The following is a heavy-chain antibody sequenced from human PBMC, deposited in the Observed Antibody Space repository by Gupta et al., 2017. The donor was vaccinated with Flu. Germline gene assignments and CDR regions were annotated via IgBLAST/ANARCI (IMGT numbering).Heavy chain of an antibody. CDR1: LRTYA. Sequence: LRTYATKWVRKAPGQGLEWMGGIIPVFGPTNYAQKFQGRVTITADESTSTAYMEISSLRSEDTAVDYCAGKGGGHCSGGSCYSFDCWGQGTLVTVSS. D-gene: IGHD2-15*01. J-gene: IGHJ4*02. CDR2: IIPVFGPT. CDR3: AGKGGGHCSGGSCYSFDC. V-gene: IGHV1-69*01.